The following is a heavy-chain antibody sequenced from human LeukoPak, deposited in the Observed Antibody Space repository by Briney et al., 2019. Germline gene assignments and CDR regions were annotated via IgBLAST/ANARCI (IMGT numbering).Heavy chain of an antibody. CDR2: IYTSGST. Sequence: SETLSLTCTVSGGSISSGSYYWGWIRQPAGKGLEWIGRIYTSGSTNYNPSLKSRVTISVDTSKNQFSLKLSSVTAADTAVYYCARVEAVTRGYNDAYNFENWGQGTLV. CDR3: ARVEAVTRGYNDAYNFEN. CDR1: GGSISSGSYY. D-gene: IGHD5-18*01. V-gene: IGHV4-61*02. J-gene: IGHJ4*02.